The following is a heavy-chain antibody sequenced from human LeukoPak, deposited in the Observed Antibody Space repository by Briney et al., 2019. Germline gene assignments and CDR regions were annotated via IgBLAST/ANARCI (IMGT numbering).Heavy chain of an antibody. CDR3: AKEGGDWGEGYFDY. Sequence: GRSLRLSCAASGFTFSDSYMSWIRQVPGKGLEWISYTISRDNAKNSLYLQMNSLRAEDTAVYYCAKEGGDWGEGYFDYWGQGTLVTVSS. V-gene: IGHV3-11*01. CDR1: GFTFSDSY. D-gene: IGHD7-27*01. J-gene: IGHJ4*02.